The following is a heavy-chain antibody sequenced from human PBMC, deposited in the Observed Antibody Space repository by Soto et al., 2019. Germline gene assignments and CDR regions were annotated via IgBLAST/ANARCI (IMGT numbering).Heavy chain of an antibody. Sequence: GGSLRLSCAASGFTFSSYAMSWVRQAQGKGLEWVSAIIGSGGSTYYAASVKGRFTISRDNSKNTLYLQMNSLRAEDTAVYYCAKYYDFWSGYDYYYYYYMDVWGKGTTVTVSS. V-gene: IGHV3-23*01. CDR1: GFTFSSYA. J-gene: IGHJ6*03. D-gene: IGHD3-3*01. CDR2: IIGSGGST. CDR3: AKYYDFWSGYDYYYYYYMDV.